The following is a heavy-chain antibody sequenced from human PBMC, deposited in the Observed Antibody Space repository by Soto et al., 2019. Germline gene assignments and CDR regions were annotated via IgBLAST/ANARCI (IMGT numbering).Heavy chain of an antibody. D-gene: IGHD3-10*01. CDR1: GFTFSSYA. J-gene: IGHJ4*02. CDR2: ISGSGGST. CDR3: AKLQTDTYYYGSGSYYQTYYFDY. Sequence: GGSLRLSCAASGFTFSSYAMSWVRQAPGKGLEWVSAISGSGGSTYYADSVKGRFTISRDNSKNTLYLQMNSLRAEDTAVYYCAKLQTDTYYYGSGSYYQTYYFDYWGQGTLVTVSS. V-gene: IGHV3-23*01.